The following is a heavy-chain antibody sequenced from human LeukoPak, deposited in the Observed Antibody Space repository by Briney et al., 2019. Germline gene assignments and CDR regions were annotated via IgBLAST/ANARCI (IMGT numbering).Heavy chain of an antibody. CDR1: GFTFSRYW. J-gene: IGHJ4*02. CDR2: INSDGSST. D-gene: IGHD2/OR15-2a*01. Sequence: PGGSLRLSCVASGFTFSRYWMHWVRQAPGKGLVWVSRINSDGSSTSYADSVKGRFTISRDNAKNRLNLQMNSLRAEDTAVYYCVRVAAAPFPLDYGGQGTRVTVSS. V-gene: IGHV3-74*01. CDR3: VRVAAAPFPLDY.